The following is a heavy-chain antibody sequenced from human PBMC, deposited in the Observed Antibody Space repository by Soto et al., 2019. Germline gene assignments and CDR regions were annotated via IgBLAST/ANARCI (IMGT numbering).Heavy chain of an antibody. V-gene: IGHV3-21*01. D-gene: IGHD3-16*01. CDR1: GFPFSAYN. CDR3: SRSPEVGVRGAY. J-gene: IGHJ4*02. Sequence: GGSLRLSCTGSGFPFSAYNINWVRQAPGKGLEWVSSITVGSSHIYQPNSMKGRFTISRDDAKNSVYLQLDSLRVEDTALYYCSRSPEVGVRGAYWGQGTLVTVSS. CDR2: ITVGSSHI.